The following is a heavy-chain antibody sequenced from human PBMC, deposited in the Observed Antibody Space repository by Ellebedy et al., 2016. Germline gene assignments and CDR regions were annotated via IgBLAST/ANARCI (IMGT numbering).Heavy chain of an antibody. CDR1: GYTFTSYG. D-gene: IGHD6-19*01. Sequence: ASVKVSXXASGYTFTSYGISWVRQAPGQGLEWMGWISAYNGNTNYAQKLQGRVTMTTDTSTSTAYMELRSLRSDDTAVYYCARDTSSIAVAGDAFDIWGQGTMVTVSS. V-gene: IGHV1-18*01. J-gene: IGHJ3*02. CDR2: ISAYNGNT. CDR3: ARDTSSIAVAGDAFDI.